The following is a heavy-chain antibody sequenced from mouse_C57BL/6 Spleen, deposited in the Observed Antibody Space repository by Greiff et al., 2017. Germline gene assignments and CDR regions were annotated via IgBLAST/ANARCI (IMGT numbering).Heavy chain of an antibody. V-gene: IGHV1-53*01. J-gene: IGHJ2*01. Sequence: VQLQQPGTELVKPGASVKLSCKASGYTFTSYWMHWVKQRPGQGLEWIGNINPSNGGTNYNAKFKSKATLTVDKASRTAYMQLRSLNSEDSAVYYCARRNWEGNCLDYWGQGTTRTVSS. CDR2: INPSNGGT. CDR1: GYTFTSYW. CDR3: ARRNWEGNCLDY. D-gene: IGHD4-1*01.